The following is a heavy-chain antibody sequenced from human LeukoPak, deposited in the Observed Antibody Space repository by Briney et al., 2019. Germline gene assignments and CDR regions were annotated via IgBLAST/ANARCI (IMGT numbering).Heavy chain of an antibody. J-gene: IGHJ6*02. D-gene: IGHD2-15*01. CDR2: ISYDGSNK. CDR3: ARDLGYCSGGSCYYGMDV. V-gene: IGHV3-30-3*01. CDR1: GFTFSSYA. Sequence: GGSLRLSCAASGFTFSSYAMHWVRQAPGKGLEWVAVISYDGSNKYYADSVKGRFTISRDNSKNTLYLQMNSLRAEDTAVYYCARDLGYCSGGSCYYGMDVWGQGTTVTVSS.